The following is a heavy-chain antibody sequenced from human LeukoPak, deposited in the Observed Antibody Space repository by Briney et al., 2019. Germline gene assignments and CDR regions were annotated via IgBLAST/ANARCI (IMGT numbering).Heavy chain of an antibody. Sequence: SQTLSLTCAVSGGSISSGGYSWSWVRQPPGRGLEWIGYIYHSGSTYYNPSLKSRVTISVDRSKNQFSLKLSSVTAADTAVYYCARYSYYYGSGQFDYWGQGTLATVSS. CDR2: IYHSGST. J-gene: IGHJ4*02. CDR1: GGSISSGGYS. D-gene: IGHD3-10*01. CDR3: ARYSYYYGSGQFDY. V-gene: IGHV4-30-2*01.